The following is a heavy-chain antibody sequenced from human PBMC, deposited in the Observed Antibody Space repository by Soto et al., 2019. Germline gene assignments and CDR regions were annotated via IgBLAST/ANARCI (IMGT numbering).Heavy chain of an antibody. D-gene: IGHD3-22*01. J-gene: IGHJ4*02. CDR2: INYSGST. CDR3: ARVYYYDSSGLHFFNY. Sequence: SETLSLTCTVSGGTISSSNYYWGWIRQSPGKGLEWIGSINYSGSTSYNPSLESRVTISVDTSKNQFSLKLSSVTAADTAIYYCARVYYYDSSGLHFFNYWGQGTLVTVSS. V-gene: IGHV4-39*02. CDR1: GGTISSSNYY.